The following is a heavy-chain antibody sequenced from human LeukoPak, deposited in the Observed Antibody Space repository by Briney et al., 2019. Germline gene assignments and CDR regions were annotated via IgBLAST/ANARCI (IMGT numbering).Heavy chain of an antibody. V-gene: IGHV4-38-2*02. CDR1: GYSISGGYY. CDR2: IYHSGST. Sequence: SETLSLTCTVSGYSISGGYYWGWIRQPPGKGLEWIGSIYHSGSTYYNPSLKSRVTISVDTSKNQFSLELSSVTAADTAVYYCARAVTKLYYFDYWGQGTLVTVSS. J-gene: IGHJ4*02. D-gene: IGHD4-17*01. CDR3: ARAVTKLYYFDY.